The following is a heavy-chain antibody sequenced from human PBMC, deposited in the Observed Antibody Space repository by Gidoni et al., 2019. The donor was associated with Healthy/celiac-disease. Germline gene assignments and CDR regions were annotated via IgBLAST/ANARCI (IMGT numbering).Heavy chain of an antibody. CDR3: ARPRRGGKAWNYYYYGMDV. J-gene: IGHJ6*02. D-gene: IGHD6-13*01. CDR2: IIPILGIE. V-gene: IGHV1-69*09. CDR1: GGTFSSYA. Sequence: HVQLVQSGAEVKKPGSSVNVSCKASGGTFSSYALSWVRQAPGQGLEWMGRIIPILGIENYEQKLQGRVTITAEKYTSKAYMELSSLRYEDTDVYYCARPRRGGKAWNYYYYGMDVWGQGTTVTVSS.